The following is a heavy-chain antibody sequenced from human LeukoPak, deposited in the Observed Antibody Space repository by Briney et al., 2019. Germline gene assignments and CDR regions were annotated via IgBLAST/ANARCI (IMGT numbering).Heavy chain of an antibody. CDR1: GGSISSYY. CDR3: ARLTTTVTTFWFDP. CDR2: IYYSGST. J-gene: IGHJ5*02. D-gene: IGHD4-17*01. Sequence: SETLSLTCTVSGGSISSYYWSWIRQPPGKGLEWIGYIYYSGSTYYNPSLKSRVTISVDTSKNQFSLKLSSVTAADTAVYYCARLTTTVTTFWFDPWGQGTLVTVSS. V-gene: IGHV4-59*08.